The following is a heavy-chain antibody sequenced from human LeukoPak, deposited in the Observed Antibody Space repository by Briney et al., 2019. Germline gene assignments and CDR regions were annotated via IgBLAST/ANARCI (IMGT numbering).Heavy chain of an antibody. CDR1: DGSINSYY. J-gene: IGHJ6*02. V-gene: IGHV4-59*01. CDR2: IYYNGNT. CDR3: ARGRSNCYGMDV. D-gene: IGHD1-26*01. Sequence: SETLSLTCSVSDGSINSYYWNWIRRPPGKGLEWIGYIYYNGNTNYSPSLKSRVTMSVDTSKNLFSLKVSSVTAADTAVYYCARGRSNCYGMDVWGQGTTVTVSS.